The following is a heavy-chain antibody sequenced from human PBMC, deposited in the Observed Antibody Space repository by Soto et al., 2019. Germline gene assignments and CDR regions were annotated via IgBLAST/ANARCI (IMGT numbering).Heavy chain of an antibody. CDR3: ARRFRRDGYNSGYDY. CDR1: GFTFSSYA. CDR2: ISYDGSNK. J-gene: IGHJ4*02. D-gene: IGHD5-12*01. V-gene: IGHV3-30-3*01. Sequence: PGGSLRLSCAASGFTFSSYAMHWVRRAPGKGLEWVAVISYDGSNKYYADSVKGRFTISRDNSKNTLYLQMSSLRAEDTAVYYCARRFRRDGYNSGYDYWGQGTLVTVSS.